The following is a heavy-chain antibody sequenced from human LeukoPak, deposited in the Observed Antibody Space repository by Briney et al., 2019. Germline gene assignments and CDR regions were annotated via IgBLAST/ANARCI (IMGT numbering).Heavy chain of an antibody. Sequence: SETLSLTCAVSSGSISSGGYSWSWIRQPPGKGLEWIGYIYQNGNTYYNPSLKSRVTISVDTSKNQFSLKLSSVTAADTAVYYCARGATSLSYFDSRGQGTLVTVSS. D-gene: IGHD2/OR15-2a*01. CDR1: SGSISSGGYS. CDR2: IYQNGNT. CDR3: ARGATSLSYFDS. V-gene: IGHV4-30-2*01. J-gene: IGHJ4*02.